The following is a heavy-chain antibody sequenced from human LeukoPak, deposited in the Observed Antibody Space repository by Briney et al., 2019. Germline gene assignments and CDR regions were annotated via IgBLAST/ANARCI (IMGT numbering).Heavy chain of an antibody. CDR2: IYYSGST. V-gene: IGHV4-59*08. CDR1: GGSISSYC. CDR3: ARRYCTGGSCYSSFDF. J-gene: IGHJ4*02. Sequence: SSETLSLTCTVSGGSISSYCWSWIRQPPGKGLEWIGCIYYSGSTNYNPSLKSRVTISVDTSKNQFSLKLSSVTAADTAVYYCARRYCTGGSCYSSFDFWGQGTLVTVSS. D-gene: IGHD2-15*01.